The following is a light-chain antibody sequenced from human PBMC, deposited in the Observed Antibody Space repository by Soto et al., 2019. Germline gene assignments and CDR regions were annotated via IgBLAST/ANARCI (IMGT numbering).Light chain of an antibody. J-gene: IGKJ1*01. V-gene: IGKV3-20*01. CDR2: GAS. Sequence: EILLTQYPGTLSWSPGERATLSCGAGQSVSSRSLAWYQQKPGQAPRLLIYGASSRATGIPDKFSGSGSGTDFTLTISRLETEDFAVYYCQQYNNWPTWTFGQGTKVDIK. CDR1: QSVSSRS. CDR3: QQYNNWPTWT.